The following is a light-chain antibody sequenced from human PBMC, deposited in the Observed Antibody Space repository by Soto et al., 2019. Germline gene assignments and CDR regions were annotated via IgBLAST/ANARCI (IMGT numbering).Light chain of an antibody. CDR3: QLSDNYSWT. Sequence: DIQMTQSPSTLSASVGDRVTITCRASQSISSWLAWYQQKPGKAPKLLIYDASSLESGVPSRFSGSGSGTEFTLSISSLQPDDFATYYCQLSDNYSWTFGQGTKVEIK. CDR1: QSISSW. V-gene: IGKV1-5*01. J-gene: IGKJ1*01. CDR2: DAS.